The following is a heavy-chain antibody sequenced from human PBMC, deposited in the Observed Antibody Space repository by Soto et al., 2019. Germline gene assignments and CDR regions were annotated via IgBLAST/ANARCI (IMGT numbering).Heavy chain of an antibody. Sequence: PSEALSLTCTVSGGSISSGDYYWRWSRQPPGKGLEGIGYIYYSGSTYYNPSLKSRVTISVDTSKNQFSLKLSSVTAADTAVYYCARGFRWSSGYTALHFDYWGHGT. V-gene: IGHV4-30-4*01. D-gene: IGHD3-22*01. CDR2: IYYSGST. CDR3: ARGFRWSSGYTALHFDY. J-gene: IGHJ4*01. CDR1: GGSISSGDYY.